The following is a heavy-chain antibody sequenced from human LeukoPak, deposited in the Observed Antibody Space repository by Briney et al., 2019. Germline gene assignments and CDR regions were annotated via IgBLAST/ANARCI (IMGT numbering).Heavy chain of an antibody. Sequence: PSETLSLTCAVDGGSFSTYYWSWVRQPPGKGLEWIGEITHSGSTDYNPSLKSRVTISVDTSKNQFSLKLTSVTAADTAVYYCASCSALSTSAAEYFQHWGQGTLVTVSS. CDR3: ASCSALSTSAAEYFQH. D-gene: IGHD2-15*01. V-gene: IGHV4-34*01. CDR2: ITHSGST. CDR1: GGSFSTYY. J-gene: IGHJ1*01.